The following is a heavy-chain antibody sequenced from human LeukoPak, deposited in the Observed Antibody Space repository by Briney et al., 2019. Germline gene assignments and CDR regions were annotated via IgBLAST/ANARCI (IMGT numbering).Heavy chain of an antibody. CDR3: ARGADYYGSGSPSYGMDV. CDR1: GGSFSGYY. Sequence: PSETLSLTCAVYGGSFSGYYWSWIRQPPGKGLEWIGEINHSGSTNYNPSLKSRVTISVDTSKNQFSLKLGSVTAADTAVYYCARGADYYGSGSPSYGMDVRGQGTTVTVSS. J-gene: IGHJ6*02. V-gene: IGHV4-34*01. CDR2: INHSGST. D-gene: IGHD3-10*01.